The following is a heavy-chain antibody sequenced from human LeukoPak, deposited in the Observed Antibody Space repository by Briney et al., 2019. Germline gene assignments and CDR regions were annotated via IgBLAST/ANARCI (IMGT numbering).Heavy chain of an antibody. V-gene: IGHV3-74*01. D-gene: IGHD6-25*01. Sequence: GGSLRLSCAASGFTFNIYWIHWVRQAPGEGLVWVSRIDSDGSGTIYADSVKGRFTVSRDNAKNTLYLQMNSLRAEDTAVYYCARGGGDHGFDIWGQGTMVTVSS. J-gene: IGHJ3*02. CDR1: GFTFNIYW. CDR2: IDSDGSGT. CDR3: ARGGGDHGFDI.